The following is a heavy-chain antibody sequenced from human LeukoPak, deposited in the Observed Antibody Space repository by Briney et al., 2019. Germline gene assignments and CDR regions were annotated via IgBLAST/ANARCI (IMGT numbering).Heavy chain of an antibody. J-gene: IGHJ4*02. CDR3: VRTGRELTMINPYYFDY. D-gene: IGHD3-22*01. Sequence: PSETLSLTCAVSGYSISSSNWWGWIRQPPGKGLEWIGYIYYSGSIYYNPSLKSRVTMSVDTSKNQFSLKLSSVTAVDTAVYYCVRTGRELTMINPYYFDYWGQGTLVTVSS. CDR1: GYSISSSNW. V-gene: IGHV4-28*05. CDR2: IYYSGSI.